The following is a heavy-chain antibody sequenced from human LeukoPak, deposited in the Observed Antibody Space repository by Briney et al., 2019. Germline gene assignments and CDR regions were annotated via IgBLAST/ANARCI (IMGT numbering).Heavy chain of an antibody. CDR3: VKGSSYYYDGSGYSFAY. CDR1: GVTFSAFA. J-gene: IGHJ4*02. Sequence: GGSLRLSYSASGVTFSAFAMHWVRQAPGKGLESISTINSYGGSSDGGTTYYADSVKGRFIIYRDNSKNTLYLQMRSLRDADTAVYYCVKGSSYYYDGSGYSFAYWGQGTLVTVSS. D-gene: IGHD3-22*01. CDR2: INSYGGSSDGGTT. V-gene: IGHV3-64D*09.